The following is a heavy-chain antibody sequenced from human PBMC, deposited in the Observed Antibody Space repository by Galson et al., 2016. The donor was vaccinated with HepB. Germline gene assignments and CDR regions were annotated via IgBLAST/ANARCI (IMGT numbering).Heavy chain of an antibody. CDR2: INPDSGGT. Sequence: SVKVSCKASGYTFTAYFLHWVRQAPGQGPEWMGWINPDSGGTNYALKFHGRVTMTRDTSISTAYMELSSLRSDDTAVYYCATNPGDMDLRWTYNTWGQGTLVTVSS. V-gene: IGHV1-2*02. D-gene: IGHD1-14*01. J-gene: IGHJ5*02. CDR3: ATNPGDMDLRWTYNT. CDR1: GYTFTAYF.